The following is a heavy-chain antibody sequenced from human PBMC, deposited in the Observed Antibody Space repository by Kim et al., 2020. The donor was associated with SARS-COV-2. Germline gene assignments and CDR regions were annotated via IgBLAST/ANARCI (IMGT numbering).Heavy chain of an antibody. D-gene: IGHD3-10*01. CDR3: AGTEFNWFDP. CDR1: GGSIRSYY. CDR2: ILYSGST. Sequence: SETLSLTCTVSGGSIRSYYWSWIRQAPGKGLEWIGYILYSGSTNYNPSLKSRVTISIDTSRNQFSLNLYSVTAADTAVYYCAGTEFNWFDPWGQGTLVTVSS. V-gene: IGHV4-59*13. J-gene: IGHJ5*02.